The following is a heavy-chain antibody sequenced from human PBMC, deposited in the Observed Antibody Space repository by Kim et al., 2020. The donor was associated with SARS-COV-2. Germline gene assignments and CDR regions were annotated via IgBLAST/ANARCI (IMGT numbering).Heavy chain of an antibody. Sequence: SETLSLTCTVSGGSISSGGYYWSWIRQHPGKGLEWIGYIYYSGSTYYNPSLKSRVTISVDTSKTQFSLKLSSVTAADTVVYYCAGNIGITMIVVVRGWFDPWGQRTLVTVSS. CDR3: AGNIGITMIVVVRGWFDP. J-gene: IGHJ5*02. V-gene: IGHV4-31*03. CDR2: IYYSGST. D-gene: IGHD3-22*01. CDR1: GGSISSGGYY.